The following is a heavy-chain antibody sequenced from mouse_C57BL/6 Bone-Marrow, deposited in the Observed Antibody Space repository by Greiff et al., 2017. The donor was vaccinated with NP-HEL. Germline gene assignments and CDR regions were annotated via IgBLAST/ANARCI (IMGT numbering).Heavy chain of an antibody. CDR2: IDPNSGGP. D-gene: IGHD1-1*01. V-gene: IGHV1-72*01. CDR3: ARDYDGSSPYYYAMDY. Sequence: VQLQQPGAELVKPGASVKLSCKASGYTFTSYWMHWVKQRPGRGLEWIGRIDPNSGGPKYNEKFKSKATLTVDKPSSTAYMQLSSLTSEDSAVYYCARDYDGSSPYYYAMDYWGQGTSVTVSS. CDR1: GYTFTSYW. J-gene: IGHJ4*01.